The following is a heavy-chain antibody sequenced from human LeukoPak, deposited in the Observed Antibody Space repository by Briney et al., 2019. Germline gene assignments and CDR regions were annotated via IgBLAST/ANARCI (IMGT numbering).Heavy chain of an antibody. V-gene: IGHV4-59*01. Sequence: SETLSLTCTVSGGSISSYYWSWIRQPPGKGLEWIGYIYYSGSTNYNPSLKSRVTISVDTSKNQFSLKLSSVTAADTAVYYCARDSDDYYMDVWGKGTTVTVSS. J-gene: IGHJ6*03. CDR1: GGSISSYY. CDR3: ARDSDDYYMDV. CDR2: IYYSGST.